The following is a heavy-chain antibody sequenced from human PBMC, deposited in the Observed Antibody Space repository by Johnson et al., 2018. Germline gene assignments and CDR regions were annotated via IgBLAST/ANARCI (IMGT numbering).Heavy chain of an antibody. CDR3: AEDFKGMESCNGDCLTY. CDR1: GFTFSNYA. CDR2: ITGSGDRT. V-gene: IGHV3-23*04. D-gene: IGHD2-21*02. J-gene: IGHJ4*02. Sequence: VQLVQSGGGVVQPGRSLGLSCAASGFTFSNYAMTWVRQAPGKGLEWVSTITGSGDRTFCADSVKGRFTHSRDNSKNTLQLQMSSLKAEDTAVYFCAEDFKGMESCNGDCLTYWGQGTLVTVSS.